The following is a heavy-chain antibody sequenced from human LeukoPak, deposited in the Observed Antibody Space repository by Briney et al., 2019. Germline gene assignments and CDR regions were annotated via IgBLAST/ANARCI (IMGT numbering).Heavy chain of an antibody. Sequence: SETLSLTCTVAGGSINSYYWSWIRQPAGKGLEWIGRIYSSGSTNYNPSLKSRVSMSVDTSKNQFSLKLTSVTAADTAVYYCARGGKATVVTMWGQGILVTVSS. D-gene: IGHD4-23*01. J-gene: IGHJ4*02. V-gene: IGHV4-4*07. CDR2: IYSSGST. CDR1: GGSINSYY. CDR3: ARGGKATVVTM.